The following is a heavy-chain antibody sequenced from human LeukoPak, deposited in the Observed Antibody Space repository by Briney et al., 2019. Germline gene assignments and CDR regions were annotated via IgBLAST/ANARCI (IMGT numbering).Heavy chain of an antibody. J-gene: IGHJ4*02. Sequence: GRSLRLSCAASGFAFDDYAMHWVRQAPGKGLEWVSGISWNSSSIGYADSVKGRFTISRDNAKNSLYLQMNSLRAEDTALYYCAKVMPAAGCFDYWGQGTLVTVSS. CDR1: GFAFDDYA. CDR3: AKVMPAAGCFDY. CDR2: ISWNSSSI. V-gene: IGHV3-9*01. D-gene: IGHD6-13*01.